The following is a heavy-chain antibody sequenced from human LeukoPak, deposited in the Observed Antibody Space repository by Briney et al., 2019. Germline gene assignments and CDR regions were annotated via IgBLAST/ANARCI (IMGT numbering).Heavy chain of an antibody. Sequence: GGSLRLSCVATGFTLKSVSMSWVRQAPGKGLEWVAFIGHVAGDIFYADSVKGRFTISRDDANDSVYLQMNSLRVDDTAVYFCARDPYTGSMFEYWGHGTLVTVSS. CDR1: GFTLKSVS. V-gene: IGHV3-21*01. J-gene: IGHJ4*01. CDR3: ARDPYTGSMFEY. CDR2: IGHVAGDI. D-gene: IGHD1-1*01.